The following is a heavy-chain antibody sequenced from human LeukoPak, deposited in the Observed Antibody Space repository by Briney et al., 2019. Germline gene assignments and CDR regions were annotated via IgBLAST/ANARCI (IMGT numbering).Heavy chain of an antibody. CDR2: INPSGGST. CDR3: ATDPVAVPGRSDY. V-gene: IGHV1-46*01. Sequence: ASVKVSCKTSGYIFTNYHMHWVRQAPGQGLEWMAIINPSGGSTSYAQKFQGRVTMTRDMSTSTVYMELSSLRSEDTAVHYCATDPVAVPGRSDYQGQGTLVTVSS. CDR1: GYIFTNYH. J-gene: IGHJ4*02. D-gene: IGHD6-19*01.